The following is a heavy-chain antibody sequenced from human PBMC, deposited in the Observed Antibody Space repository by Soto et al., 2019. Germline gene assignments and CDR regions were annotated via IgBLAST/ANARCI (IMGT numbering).Heavy chain of an antibody. CDR2: INAGNGNT. D-gene: IGHD1-7*01. CDR1: GYTFTSYV. CDR3: ARDPWKYVSGWFYP. Sequence: QVQLVQSGAEEKKPGASVKVSCKASGYTFTSYVIHWVRQAPGQRLEWMGWINAGNGNTKYSQKFQGRVTITRDTSESTAYMELSSLKSEDTAVYYCARDPWKYVSGWFYPWGQGTLVTVSS. V-gene: IGHV1-3*05. J-gene: IGHJ5*02.